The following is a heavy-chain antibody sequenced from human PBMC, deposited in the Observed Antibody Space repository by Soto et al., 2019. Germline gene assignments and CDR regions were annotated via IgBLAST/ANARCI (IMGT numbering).Heavy chain of an antibody. CDR1: GGSINNGDSY. D-gene: IGHD3-10*01. Sequence: PSETLSLTCTVSGGSINNGDSYWSWIRQPPEKGLEWIGYIYYSASTYYNPSLKSRVTISLDTSKNQFSLQLSSVTAADTAVYYCARVGYGSCSNYYGMDVWGQGTTVTVSS. CDR3: ARVGYGSCSNYYGMDV. V-gene: IGHV4-30-4*01. CDR2: IYYSAST. J-gene: IGHJ6*02.